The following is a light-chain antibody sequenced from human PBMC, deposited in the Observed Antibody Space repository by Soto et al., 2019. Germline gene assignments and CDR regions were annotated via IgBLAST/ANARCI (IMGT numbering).Light chain of an antibody. CDR3: QKCKVAPFP. Sequence: DIQMTQSPSSLSASLGDRVTITCRASQGIDNHLAWYQQRPGKAPKLQIYAASTLHSGVPSRFTGSGSGTEFTLTISSLQPEDAATYYCQKCKVAPFPFGGGTKVEI. V-gene: IGKV1-27*01. CDR1: QGIDNH. J-gene: IGKJ4*01. CDR2: AAS.